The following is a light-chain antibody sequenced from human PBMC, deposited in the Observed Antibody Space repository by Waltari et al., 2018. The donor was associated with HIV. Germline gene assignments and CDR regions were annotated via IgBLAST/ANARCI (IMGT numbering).Light chain of an antibody. CDR1: SSDVGSYNY. J-gene: IGLJ2*01. Sequence: QSALTQPASVSGSPGQSITISCTGTSSDVGSYNYVSWYQQHPGEAPKLMIYEVSNRPSGVSNRFSGSKSGNTASLTISGLQAEDEADYYCSSYTSSSTLDVVFGGGTKVTVL. CDR3: SSYTSSSTLDVV. V-gene: IGLV2-14*01. CDR2: EVS.